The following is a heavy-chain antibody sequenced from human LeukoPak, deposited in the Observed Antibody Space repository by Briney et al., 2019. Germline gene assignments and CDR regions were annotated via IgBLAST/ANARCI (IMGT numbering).Heavy chain of an antibody. CDR1: GGSISSSSYY. CDR2: IYYSGST. V-gene: IGHV4-39*01. D-gene: IGHD3-22*01. Sequence: SEALSLTCTVSGGSISSSSYYWGWIRQPPGKGLEWIGSIYYSGSTYYNPSLKSRVTISVDTSKNQFSLKLSSVTAADTAVYYCARTVVVHPNYYFDYWGQGTLVTVSS. J-gene: IGHJ4*02. CDR3: ARTVVVHPNYYFDY.